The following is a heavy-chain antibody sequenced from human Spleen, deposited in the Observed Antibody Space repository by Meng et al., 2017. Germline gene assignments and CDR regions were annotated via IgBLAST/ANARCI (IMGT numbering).Heavy chain of an antibody. V-gene: IGHV3-23*01. CDR1: GFTFSSYA. CDR2: ISPSGGAT. CDR3: AQTRGYSYGYFDY. Sequence: GGSLRLSCAASGFTFSSYAMSWVRQAPGKGLEWVSLISPSGGATYYADSVKGRFTISRDNSKNTLYLQMNSLRAEDTAIYFCAQTRGYSYGYFDYWGQGTLVTVSS. D-gene: IGHD5-18*01. J-gene: IGHJ4*02.